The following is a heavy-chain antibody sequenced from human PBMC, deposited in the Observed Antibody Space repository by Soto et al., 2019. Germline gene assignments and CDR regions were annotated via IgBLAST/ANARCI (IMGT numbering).Heavy chain of an antibody. CDR1: GFPFSDYY. D-gene: IGHD2-2*01. CDR2: SRRDGTTL. CDR3: TKGQQQQLSYFDS. J-gene: IGHJ4*02. V-gene: IGHV3-11*01. Sequence: GGSLSHSCVGSGFPFSDYYMSWIRQAPGKGLEWISYSRRDGTTLGYADSVKGRFTISRDNARNSVYLQMNSLRVEDTAVYYCTKGQQQQLSYFDSWGRGTLVTVSS.